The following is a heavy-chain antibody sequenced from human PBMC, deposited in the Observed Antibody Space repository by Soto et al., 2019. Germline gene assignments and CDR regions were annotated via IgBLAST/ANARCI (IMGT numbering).Heavy chain of an antibody. J-gene: IGHJ6*02. D-gene: IGHD3-22*01. CDR3: AREAGYYDSSGYPTGGYYGMDV. Sequence: GGSLRLSCAASGFTFSSYGMHWVRQAPGKGLEWVAVIWYDGSNKYYADSVKGRFTISRDNSKNTLYLQMNSLRAEDTAVYYCAREAGYYDSSGYPTGGYYGMDVWGQGTTVTVSS. CDR2: IWYDGSNK. CDR1: GFTFSSYG. V-gene: IGHV3-33*01.